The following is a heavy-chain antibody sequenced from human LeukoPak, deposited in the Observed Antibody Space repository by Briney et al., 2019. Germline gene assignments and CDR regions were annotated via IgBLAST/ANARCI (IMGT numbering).Heavy chain of an antibody. J-gene: IGHJ6*04. Sequence: SESLSLSCAVYGVSFSGYYWSWIRQPPGKGLEWIGEINNSGSTNYNPSLKSGVSISLDTTKNQFSLMLSSVTAADTAVYYCARDTTPYYYYGMDVGGEGTTVTVSS. CDR2: INNSGST. CDR1: GVSFSGYY. CDR3: ARDTTPYYYYGMDV. V-gene: IGHV4-34*01. D-gene: IGHD1-1*01.